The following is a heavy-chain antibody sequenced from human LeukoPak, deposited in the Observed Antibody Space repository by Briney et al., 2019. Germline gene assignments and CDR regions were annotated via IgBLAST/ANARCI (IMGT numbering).Heavy chain of an antibody. J-gene: IGHJ3*02. Sequence: GASVKVSCKASGYTFTNYGINWVRQAPGQGLEWMGWISAYSGATNYAQNLQGRVTITADESTSTAYMELSSLRSEDTAVYYCARRILRYFDHDAFDIWGQGTMVTVSS. CDR3: ARRILRYFDHDAFDI. CDR1: GYTFTNYG. D-gene: IGHD3-9*01. V-gene: IGHV1-18*01. CDR2: ISAYSGAT.